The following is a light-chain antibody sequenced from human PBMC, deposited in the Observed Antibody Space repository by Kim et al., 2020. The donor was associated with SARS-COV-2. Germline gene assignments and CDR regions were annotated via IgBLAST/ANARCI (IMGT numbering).Light chain of an antibody. CDR3: QQYDKYPWT. V-gene: IGKV1-5*03. Sequence: VEDKVTISCRARQSISHWLAWSKQTSEKAPKVIIYGTSDLESGVPSKFSGSGSGTQFTLTITSLQPDYFAIYYCQQYDKYPWTFGQGTKVDIK. CDR2: GTS. J-gene: IGKJ1*01. CDR1: QSISHW.